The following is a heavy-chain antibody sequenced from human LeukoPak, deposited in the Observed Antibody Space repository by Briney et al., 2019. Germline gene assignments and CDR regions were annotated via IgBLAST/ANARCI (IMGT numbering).Heavy chain of an antibody. CDR1: GYTFTGYY. V-gene: IGHV1-2*02. CDR3: TRGITALAYFDY. CDR2: INPNSGGT. Sequence: ASVKVSCKASGYTFTGYYMHWVRQAPGQGLEWMGWINPNSGGTNYAQKFQGRVTMTRDTSISTAYMELNRLRSDDTAVFYCTRGITALAYFDYWGQGTLVTVSS. J-gene: IGHJ4*02. D-gene: IGHD3-3*02.